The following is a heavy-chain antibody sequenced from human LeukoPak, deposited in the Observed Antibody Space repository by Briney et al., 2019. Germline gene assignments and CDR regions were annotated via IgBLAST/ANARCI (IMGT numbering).Heavy chain of an antibody. CDR2: IGPSGVIT. CDR3: ATSPSDTSGYYYIYS. Sequence: PGGSLRLSCAASGFTFSIHGMNWVRQAPGKGLEWVSGIGPSGVITYYADSVKGRFTISRDNYKSTVYLQMNSLRADDTAEYYCATSPSDTSGYYYIYSWGQGTLVTVSS. J-gene: IGHJ4*02. D-gene: IGHD3-22*01. CDR1: GFTFSIHG. V-gene: IGHV3-23*01.